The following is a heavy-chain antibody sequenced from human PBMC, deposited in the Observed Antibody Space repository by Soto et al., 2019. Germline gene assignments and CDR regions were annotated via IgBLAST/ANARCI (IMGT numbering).Heavy chain of an antibody. CDR1: NFSVSSGTYS. Sequence: PXEALSLTCPVANFSVSSGTYSWSWVRQPPGKGLEWIGYIYYSGTTYYTPSLKSRLTMSMDRANDHFSLNLTSVTAADTAVYFCARGHYYYGMDVWGQGITVTVSS. V-gene: IGHV4-30-2*01. J-gene: IGHJ6*02. CDR3: ARGHYYYGMDV. CDR2: IYYSGTT.